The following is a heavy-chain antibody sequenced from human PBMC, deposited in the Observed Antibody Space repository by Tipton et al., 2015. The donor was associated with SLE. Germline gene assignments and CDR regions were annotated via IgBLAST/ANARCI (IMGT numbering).Heavy chain of an antibody. CDR2: IYYSGST. CDR1: GGSISSHY. D-gene: IGHD5-24*01. J-gene: IGHJ3*02. Sequence: TLSLTCTVSGGSISSHYWSWIRQPPGKGLEWIGYIYYSGSTNYNPSLKSRVTISVDTSKNQFSLKLTSVTAAETAVYYCARTQRNAFDIWGQGTMVTVSS. V-gene: IGHV4-59*08. CDR3: ARTQRNAFDI.